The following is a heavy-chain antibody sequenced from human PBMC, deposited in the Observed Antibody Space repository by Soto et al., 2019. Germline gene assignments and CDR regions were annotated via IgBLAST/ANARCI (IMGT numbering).Heavy chain of an antibody. V-gene: IGHV1-69*13. Sequence: ASVKVSCTASGGTFSSHAISWVRQAPGQGLEWMGGIIPIFGTANYAQKFQGRVTITADESTSTAYMELSSLRSEDTAVYYCARGLGATTSDLDYWGQGTLVTVSS. CDR1: GGTFSSHA. CDR2: IIPIFGTA. CDR3: ARGLGATTSDLDY. J-gene: IGHJ4*02. D-gene: IGHD1-26*01.